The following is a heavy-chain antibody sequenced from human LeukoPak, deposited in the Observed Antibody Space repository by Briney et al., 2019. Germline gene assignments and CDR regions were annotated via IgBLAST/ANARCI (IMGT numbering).Heavy chain of an antibody. CDR3: ARSRLVISLPTQFYFDS. D-gene: IGHD6-6*01. CDR1: GYDFLQYY. CDR2: INPGGGRT. Sequence: ASVNVSCKASGYDFLQYYIHWVRQAPGQGLEWMGIINPGGGRTTYAQKFQGRATMTRDTSTDTLYMELSSLKSEDTATYYCARSRLVISLPTQFYFDSWGQGTLITVSS. J-gene: IGHJ4*02. V-gene: IGHV1-46*01.